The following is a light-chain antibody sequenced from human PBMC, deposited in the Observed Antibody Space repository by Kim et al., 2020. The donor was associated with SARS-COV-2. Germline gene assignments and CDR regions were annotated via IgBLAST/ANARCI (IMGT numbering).Light chain of an antibody. V-gene: IGLV2-14*03. CDR3: SSYTTSSTPV. J-gene: IGLJ2*01. CDR2: DVS. CDR1: SSDVGGFNP. Sequence: GHSLTISCIGTSSDVGGFNPVSWYQQHPGKAPKLMIYDVSNRPSGVSNRFSGSKSGNTASLTISGLQAEDEADYYCSSYTTSSTPVFGGGTQLTVL.